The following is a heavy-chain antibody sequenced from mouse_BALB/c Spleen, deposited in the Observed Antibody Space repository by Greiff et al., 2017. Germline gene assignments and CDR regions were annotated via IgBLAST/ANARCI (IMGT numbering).Heavy chain of an antibody. CDR2: ISDGGSYT. CDR1: GFTFSDYY. CDR3: ARGLLYYYAMDY. Sequence: EVQVVESGGGLVKPGGSLKLSCAASGFTFSDYYMYWVRQTPEKRLEWVATISDGGSYTYYPDSVKGRFTISRDNAKNNLYLQMSSLKSEDTAMYYCARGLLYYYAMDYWGQGTSVTVSS. V-gene: IGHV5-4*02. D-gene: IGHD2-13*01. J-gene: IGHJ4*01.